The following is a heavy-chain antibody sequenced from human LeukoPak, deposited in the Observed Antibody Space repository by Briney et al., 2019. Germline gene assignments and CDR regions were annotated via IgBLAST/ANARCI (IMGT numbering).Heavy chain of an antibody. V-gene: IGHV4-34*01. J-gene: IGHJ5*02. CDR3: AQFAEQIDRSYWFDP. D-gene: IGHD3-10*01. CDR1: GGSFSGHY. Sequence: SETLSLTCAVSGGSFSGHYWRWVRQPPGKGLEWIGEINHSGSTNYNPSLKSRVTISVDTSKNQFSLKLSSVTAADTAVYYCAQFAEQIDRSYWFDPWGQGTLVTVSS. CDR2: INHSGST.